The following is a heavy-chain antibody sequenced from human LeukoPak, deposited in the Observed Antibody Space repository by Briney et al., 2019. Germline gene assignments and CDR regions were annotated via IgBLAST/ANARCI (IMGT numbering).Heavy chain of an antibody. CDR2: TSGDGITT. D-gene: IGHD5/OR15-5a*01. V-gene: IGHV3-43*02. CDR1: GFTFHNYA. J-gene: IGHJ4*02. CDR3: ARDHVYGGADY. Sequence: GGSLRLSCAASGFTFHNYAIHWVCQAPGKGLEWVSLTSGDGITTYFADSVKGRFTISRDNSKSSLFLQMNSLRTEDTALYYCARDHVYGGADYWGQGTLVTVSS.